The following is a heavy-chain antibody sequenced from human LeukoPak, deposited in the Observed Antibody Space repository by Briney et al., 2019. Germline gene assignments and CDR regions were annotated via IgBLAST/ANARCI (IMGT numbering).Heavy chain of an antibody. CDR3: ARRDYYYYYMDV. CDR2: ISSSSSYI. Sequence: GGSLRLTCAASGFTFSSYSMNWVRQAPGKGLEWVSSISSSSSYIYYADSVKGRFTISRDNAKNSLYLQMNSLRAEDTAVYYCARRDYYYYYMDVWGKGTTVTVSS. CDR1: GFTFSSYS. J-gene: IGHJ6*03. V-gene: IGHV3-21*01.